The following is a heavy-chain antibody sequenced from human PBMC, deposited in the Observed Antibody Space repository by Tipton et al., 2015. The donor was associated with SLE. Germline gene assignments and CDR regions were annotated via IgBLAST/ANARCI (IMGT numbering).Heavy chain of an antibody. CDR1: GYSISSGYY. J-gene: IGHJ2*01. D-gene: IGHD4-11*01. V-gene: IGHV4-38-2*01. CDR2: IYHSGST. Sequence: LRLSCAVSGYSISSGYYWGWIRQPPGKGLEWIGSIYHSGSTYYNPSLKSRVTISVDTSKNQFSLKLSSVTAADTAVYYCARGAVTHWYFDLWGRGTLVTVSS. CDR3: ARGAVTHWYFDL.